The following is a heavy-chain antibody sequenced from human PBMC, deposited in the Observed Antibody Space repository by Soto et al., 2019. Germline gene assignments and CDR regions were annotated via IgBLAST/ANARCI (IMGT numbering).Heavy chain of an antibody. Sequence: PSETLSLTCTVSGGSISSYYWSWIRQPPGKGLEWIGYIYYSGSTNYNPSLKSRVTISVDTSKNQFSLKLSSVTAADTAVYYCARHTNYYGSGNNNAFDIWGQGTMVTVSS. D-gene: IGHD3-10*01. CDR1: GGSISSYY. J-gene: IGHJ3*02. V-gene: IGHV4-59*08. CDR3: ARHTNYYGSGNNNAFDI. CDR2: IYYSGST.